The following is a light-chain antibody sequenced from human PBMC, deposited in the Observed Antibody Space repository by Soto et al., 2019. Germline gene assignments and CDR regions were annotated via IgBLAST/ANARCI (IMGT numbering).Light chain of an antibody. J-gene: IGKJ1*01. CDR2: DTS. CDR1: QSVSSSS. V-gene: IGKV3-20*01. CDR3: QHYGTSMWT. Sequence: EIVLTQSPSNLTLSPGERATLSCRASQSVSSSSLSWYQQKPGQAPRLLIYDTSSRATDIPDRFSGSGSGTDFTLTISRLEPEDFTVYYCQHYGTSMWTFGQGTTVEIK.